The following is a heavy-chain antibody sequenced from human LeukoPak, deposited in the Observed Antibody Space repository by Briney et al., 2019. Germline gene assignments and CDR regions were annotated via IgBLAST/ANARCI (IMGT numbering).Heavy chain of an antibody. Sequence: GGSLRLSCAASGFTFSSYAMSWVRQAPGKGLEWVSAITDSGGSTYYADSVKGRFTISRDNSKNTLYLQMNSLRAEDTAVYYCAKDREGVMVRGVIIPPGYWGQGTLVTVSP. CDR3: AKDREGVMVRGVIIPPGY. CDR2: ITDSGGST. CDR1: GFTFSSYA. D-gene: IGHD3-10*01. V-gene: IGHV3-23*01. J-gene: IGHJ4*02.